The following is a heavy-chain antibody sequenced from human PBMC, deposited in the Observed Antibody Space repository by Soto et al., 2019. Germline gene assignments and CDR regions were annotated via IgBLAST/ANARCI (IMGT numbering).Heavy chain of an antibody. CDR1: GGSITTGGYY. Sequence: SETLSLTCTVSGGSITTGGYYWSWIRQLPGKGLEWIGHRYYSESTYYNPSLKSRVSISLDTSKNQFSLKLSFVTATDTAMYYCARTKCSGGSCYSWSLDYWGQGTPVTVSS. CDR2: RYYSEST. D-gene: IGHD2-15*01. V-gene: IGHV4-31*03. CDR3: ARTKCSGGSCYSWSLDY. J-gene: IGHJ4*02.